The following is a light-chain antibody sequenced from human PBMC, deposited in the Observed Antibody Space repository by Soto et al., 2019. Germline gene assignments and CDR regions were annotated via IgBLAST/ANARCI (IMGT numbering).Light chain of an antibody. CDR3: QQSNTFPLT. CDR2: AAS. J-gene: IGKJ4*01. Sequence: DIQMTQSPASLSASVGERVTISCRAGQNVGDWLAWYQQTPGKAPKLLIYAASRLQTGVPSRFSGGGSGTDFTLTISSLQPEDFATYYCQQSNTFPLTFGGGTKVEIK. V-gene: IGKV1-12*01. CDR1: QNVGDW.